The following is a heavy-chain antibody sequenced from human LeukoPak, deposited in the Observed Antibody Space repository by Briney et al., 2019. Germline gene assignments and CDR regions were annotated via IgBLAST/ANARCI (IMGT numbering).Heavy chain of an antibody. CDR1: GGSIGNYY. CDR2: VFTGGTT. CDR3: ARKLASSTLKAGAFDI. D-gene: IGHD2-2*01. J-gene: IGHJ3*02. Sequence: SETLSLTCTVSGGSIGNYYWNWIRQPAGKGLEWIGHVFTGGTTNYNPSLKSRVTMSVDTSTNQISLRLTSVTAADTAMYYCARKLASSTLKAGAFDIWGQGTMVTVSS. V-gene: IGHV4-4*07.